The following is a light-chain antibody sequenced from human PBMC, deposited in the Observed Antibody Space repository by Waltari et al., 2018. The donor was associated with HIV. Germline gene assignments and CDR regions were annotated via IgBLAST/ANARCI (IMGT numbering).Light chain of an antibody. J-gene: IGLJ2*01. CDR2: DVY. V-gene: IGLV2-8*01. Sequence: QSALTQSPSASGSPGQAVTISCTGTSSDIGSYDYVSWYQQHPGKAPKLFIYDVYKRHSGVPDLFSGSKTGNTASLTVSGLRTEDEATYYCSSYAGSKNRVVFGGGTFLTVL. CDR3: SSYAGSKNRVV. CDR1: SSDIGSYDY.